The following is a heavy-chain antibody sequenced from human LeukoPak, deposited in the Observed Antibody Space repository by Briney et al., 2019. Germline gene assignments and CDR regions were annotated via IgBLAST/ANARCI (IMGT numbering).Heavy chain of an antibody. J-gene: IGHJ4*02. V-gene: IGHV5-51*01. D-gene: IGHD6-13*01. Sequence: GESLKISCKGSGYSFTTYWIGWVRQRPGKRLEWMGIIYPGDSVTTYIPSLQGQVTISADTSISTAYPQWSSLKASDTAMYYCARRSAGTYDYWGQGTLVTASS. CDR3: ARRSAGTYDY. CDR1: GYSFTTYW. CDR2: IYPGDSVT.